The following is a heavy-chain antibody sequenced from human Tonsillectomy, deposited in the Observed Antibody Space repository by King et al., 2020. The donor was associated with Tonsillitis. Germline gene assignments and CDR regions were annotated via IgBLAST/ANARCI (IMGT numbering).Heavy chain of an antibody. CDR2: ISYDGSDK. CDR3: AKVDRVVRGVIITERYNYGMDV. CDR1: GLTFRNYG. V-gene: IGHV3-30*18. Sequence: VQLVESGGGVVQPGRSLRLSCAVSGLTFRNYGMHWVRQAPGKGLEWVAVISYDGSDKYYADSVKGRFTISRDNSKNALFLQMNRLRAEDTAVYYCAKVDRVVRGVIITERYNYGMDVWGQGTTVTVSS. D-gene: IGHD3-10*01. J-gene: IGHJ6*02.